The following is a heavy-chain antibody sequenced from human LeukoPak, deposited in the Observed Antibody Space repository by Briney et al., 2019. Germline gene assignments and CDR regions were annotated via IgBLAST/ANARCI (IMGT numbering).Heavy chain of an antibody. Sequence: GGSLRLSCAASGFTFSSYEMNWVRQAPGKGLEWVSYISSSGSTIYYADSVKGRFTISRDNAKNSLYLQMNSLRAEDTAVYYCATSGYSSSWYFGRGQGTLVTVSS. V-gene: IGHV3-48*03. CDR1: GFTFSSYE. J-gene: IGHJ4*02. CDR3: ATSGYSSSWYFG. CDR2: ISSSGSTI. D-gene: IGHD6-13*01.